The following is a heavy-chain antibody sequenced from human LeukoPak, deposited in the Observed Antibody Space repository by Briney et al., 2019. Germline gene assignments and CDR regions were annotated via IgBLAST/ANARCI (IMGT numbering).Heavy chain of an antibody. J-gene: IGHJ3*02. V-gene: IGHV3-30*02. CDR1: GFTFSSYG. Sequence: GGSLRLSCAASGFTFSSYGMHWVRQAPGKGLEWVAVIWYDGSNKYYADSVKGRFTISRDNSQNTLYLQMNSLRLEDTAVYYCAEESDAFDIWGQGTMVTVSS. CDR3: AEESDAFDI. CDR2: IWYDGSNK.